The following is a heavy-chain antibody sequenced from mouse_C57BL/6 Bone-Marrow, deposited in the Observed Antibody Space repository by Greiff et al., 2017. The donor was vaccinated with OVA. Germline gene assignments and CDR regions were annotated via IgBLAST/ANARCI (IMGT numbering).Heavy chain of an antibody. CDR2: IDPANGNT. CDR1: GFNIKNTY. J-gene: IGHJ1*03. CDR3: ALYGYGGGYFDV. Sequence: VHVKQSVAELVRPGASVKLSCTASGFNIKNTYMHWVKQRPEQGLEWIGRIDPANGNTKYAPKFQGKATITADTSSSTAYLQLSSLTSEDTAIYYCALYGYGGGYFDVWGTGTTVTVSS. V-gene: IGHV14-3*01. D-gene: IGHD2-2*01.